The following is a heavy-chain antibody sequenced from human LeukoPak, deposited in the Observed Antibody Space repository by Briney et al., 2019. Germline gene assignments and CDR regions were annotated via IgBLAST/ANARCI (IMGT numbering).Heavy chain of an antibody. D-gene: IGHD2-8*01. Sequence: GGSLRLSCAVSGFTFSSYWMTWVRQAPGKGLEWVAKIKEDGSEKYYVDSVRGRFTVSRDNVKNSLFLQMNSLRAEDTAVYYCAREDIVLMVYALPYYYGMDVWGQGTTVTVSS. CDR1: GFTFSSYW. CDR2: IKEDGSEK. J-gene: IGHJ6*02. V-gene: IGHV3-7*01. CDR3: AREDIVLMVYALPYYYGMDV.